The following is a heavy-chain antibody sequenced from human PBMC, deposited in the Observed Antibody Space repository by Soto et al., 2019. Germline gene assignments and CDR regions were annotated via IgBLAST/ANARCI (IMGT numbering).Heavy chain of an antibody. J-gene: IGHJ5*02. D-gene: IGHD2-15*01. Sequence: PSETLSLTCTVSGGSISSSSYYWGWIRQPPGKGLEWIGSIYYSGGTYYNPSLKSRVTISVDTSKNQFSLKLSSVTAADTAVYYCARPKGYCSGGSCYFWFDPWGQGTLVTXSS. CDR3: ARPKGYCSGGSCYFWFDP. CDR1: GGSISSSSYY. CDR2: IYYSGGT. V-gene: IGHV4-39*01.